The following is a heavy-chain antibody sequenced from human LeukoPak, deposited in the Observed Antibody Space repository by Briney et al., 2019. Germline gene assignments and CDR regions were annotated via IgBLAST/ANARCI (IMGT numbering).Heavy chain of an antibody. V-gene: IGHV4-34*01. D-gene: IGHD6-19*01. J-gene: IGHJ3*02. CDR2: VNHSGST. Sequence: SETLSLTCAVYGGSFSGYYWSWIRQPPGKGLEWIREVNHSGSTTYNPSLKSRVTISGDTSKNQFSLKLSSVTAADTAVYYCARVRPRSIAVAARNAFDIWGQGTMVTVSS. CDR3: ARVRPRSIAVAARNAFDI. CDR1: GGSFSGYY.